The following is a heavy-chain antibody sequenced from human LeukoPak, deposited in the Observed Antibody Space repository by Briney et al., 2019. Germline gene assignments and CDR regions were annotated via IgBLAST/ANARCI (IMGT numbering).Heavy chain of an antibody. V-gene: IGHV1-69*05. J-gene: IGHJ5*02. CDR2: IIPIFGTA. CDR3: ARDPRSHCSGGSCYQLNWFDP. D-gene: IGHD2-15*01. Sequence: GASVKVSCKASGGTFSSYAISWVRQAPGQGLEWMGGIIPIFGTANYAQKFQGRVTITTDESTSTAYMELSSLRSEDTAVYYCARDPRSHCSGGSCYQLNWFDPWGQGTLVTVSS. CDR1: GGTFSSYA.